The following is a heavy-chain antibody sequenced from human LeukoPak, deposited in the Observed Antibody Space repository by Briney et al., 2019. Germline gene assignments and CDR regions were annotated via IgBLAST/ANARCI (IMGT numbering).Heavy chain of an antibody. V-gene: IGHV4-4*07. D-gene: IGHD3-3*01. CDR3: ARESYYDFWSGYYIAFDI. J-gene: IGHJ3*02. CDR1: GGSISSYS. Sequence: SETLSLTCTVSGGSISSYSWSWIRQPAGKGLEWIGRIYTSGSTNYNPSLKSRVTISVDTSKNQFSLKLSSVTAADTAVYYCARESYYDFWSGYYIAFDIWGQGTMVTVSS. CDR2: IYTSGST.